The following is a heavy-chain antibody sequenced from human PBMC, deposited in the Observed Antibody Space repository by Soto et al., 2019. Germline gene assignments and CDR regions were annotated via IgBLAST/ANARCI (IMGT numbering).Heavy chain of an antibody. CDR2: INPNSGGT. V-gene: IGHV1-2*04. Sequence: GASVKVSCKASGYTFTGYYMHWVRQAPGQGLEWMGWINPNSGGTNYAQKFQGWVTMTRDTSISTAYMELSRLRSDDTAVYYCAREYYYGSGSYSLHPYFDYWGQGTLVTVSS. J-gene: IGHJ4*02. CDR1: GYTFTGYY. D-gene: IGHD3-10*01. CDR3: AREYYYGSGSYSLHPYFDY.